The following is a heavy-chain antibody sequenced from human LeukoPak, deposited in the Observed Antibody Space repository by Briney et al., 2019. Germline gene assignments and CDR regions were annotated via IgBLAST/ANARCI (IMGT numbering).Heavy chain of an antibody. D-gene: IGHD5-24*01. CDR1: GYTFASYY. Sequence: ASVKVSCKASGYTFASYYMHWVRQAPGQGLEWMGIINPSGGSTTYAQKFQGRVTITTDESTSTAYMELSSLRSEDTAVYYCARGDGYNYNFDYWGQGTLVTVSS. CDR2: INPSGGST. J-gene: IGHJ4*02. V-gene: IGHV1-46*01. CDR3: ARGDGYNYNFDY.